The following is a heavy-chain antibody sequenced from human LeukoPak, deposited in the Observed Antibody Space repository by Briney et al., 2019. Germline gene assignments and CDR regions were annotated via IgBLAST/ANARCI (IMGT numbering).Heavy chain of an antibody. V-gene: IGHV3-74*01. CDR3: ARDGSSWYIYQTAFDI. CDR2: INDDGSDT. J-gene: IGHJ3*02. Sequence: PGGSLRLSCAASGFTFKLYWMHWVRQVPGKRPVWVSRINDDGSDTIYADSVRGRFTISRDDAKNTVYLQMNNLRAEDTAVYYCARDGSSWYIYQTAFDIWGQGTMVTVSS. CDR1: GFTFKLYW. D-gene: IGHD6-13*01.